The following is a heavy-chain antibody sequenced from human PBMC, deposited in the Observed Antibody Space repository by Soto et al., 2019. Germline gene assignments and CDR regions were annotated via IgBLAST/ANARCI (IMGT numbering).Heavy chain of an antibody. D-gene: IGHD1-26*01. CDR2: ISASGGDT. CDR1: GFTFSSNV. V-gene: IGHV3-23*01. CDR3: AKDPRGYSFVSSWFFDY. Sequence: GGSLRLSCAASGFTFSSNVMSWVRQAPGKGPEWVSGISASGGDTHYADSVKGRFTISRDNSKSTLYLQMNSLRAEDTAVYYCAKDPRGYSFVSSWFFDYWGQGTLVTVSS. J-gene: IGHJ4*02.